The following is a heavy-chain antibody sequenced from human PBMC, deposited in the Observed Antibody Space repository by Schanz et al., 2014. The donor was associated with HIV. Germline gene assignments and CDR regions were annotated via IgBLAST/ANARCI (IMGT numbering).Heavy chain of an antibody. CDR2: ISYDGSNK. CDR3: ARETSGFSTSWPPRYHYYGMDV. CDR1: GFTFSNFA. J-gene: IGHJ6*02. Sequence: QVQLVESGGGVVQPGRSLRLSCAASGFTFSNFAMHWVRQAPGKGLEWVAVISYDGSNKYYADSVKGRFTISRDSSRNTLYLQMNSLRAEDTAVYYCARETSGFSTSWPPRYHYYGMDVWGQGTTVTVSS. V-gene: IGHV3-30*19. D-gene: IGHD6-13*01.